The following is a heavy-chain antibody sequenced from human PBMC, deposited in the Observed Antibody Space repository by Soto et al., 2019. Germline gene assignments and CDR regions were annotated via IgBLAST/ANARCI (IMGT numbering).Heavy chain of an antibody. V-gene: IGHV3-30-3*01. CDR1: GFTFSSYA. CDR2: ISYDGSNK. D-gene: IGHD7-27*01. J-gene: IGHJ6*02. Sequence: GGSLRLSCAASGFTFSSYAMHWVRQAPGKGLEWVAVISYDGSNKYYADSVKGRFTISRDNSKNTLYLQMNSLRAEDTAVYYCARDLRAWGYYGMDVWGQGTTVTVSS. CDR3: ARDLRAWGYYGMDV.